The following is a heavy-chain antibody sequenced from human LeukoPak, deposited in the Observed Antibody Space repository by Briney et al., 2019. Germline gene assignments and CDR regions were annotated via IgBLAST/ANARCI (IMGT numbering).Heavy chain of an antibody. CDR1: GFTFNSYW. D-gene: IGHD3-22*01. J-gene: IGHJ4*02. V-gene: IGHV3-74*01. Sequence: PGRSLRLSCAASGFTFNSYWMHWVRQAPGKGLLWVSRINTDGSSTHYADSVKGRLTISRDNAKNMLYLQMNGLRAEDTAVYYCVVWGEDSSGHRFDHWGQGTLVTVSS. CDR3: VVWGEDSSGHRFDH. CDR2: INTDGSST.